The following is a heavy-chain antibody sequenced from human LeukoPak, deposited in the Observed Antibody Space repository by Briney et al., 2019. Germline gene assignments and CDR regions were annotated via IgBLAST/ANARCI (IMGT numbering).Heavy chain of an antibody. Sequence: GGSLRLSCAASGFSFSSYGMSWVRQAPGKGLEWVSGISHSGDSPYYADSVKGRFTISRDNSKNTLFLQMDSLGAEDTAVYYCGQDPSRIAAGRCDYWGQGTRVTVSS. CDR3: GQDPSRIAAGRCDY. CDR1: GFSFSSYG. CDR2: ISHSGDSP. V-gene: IGHV3-23*01. D-gene: IGHD6-13*01. J-gene: IGHJ4*02.